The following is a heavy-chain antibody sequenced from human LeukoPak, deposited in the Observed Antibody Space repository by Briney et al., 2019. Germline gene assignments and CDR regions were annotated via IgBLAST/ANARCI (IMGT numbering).Heavy chain of an antibody. Sequence: EASVKVSCKASGYTFTNYYMHWVRQAPGQGLEWMGLINPSGGYTNYAQKSQGRVTMTRDTSTSTVYMELSSLRSEDTAVYYCARDTGSRYYGSGSFDPWGQGTLVTVSS. D-gene: IGHD3-10*01. CDR2: INPSGGYT. CDR3: ARDTGSRYYGSGSFDP. CDR1: GYTFTNYY. V-gene: IGHV1-46*01. J-gene: IGHJ5*02.